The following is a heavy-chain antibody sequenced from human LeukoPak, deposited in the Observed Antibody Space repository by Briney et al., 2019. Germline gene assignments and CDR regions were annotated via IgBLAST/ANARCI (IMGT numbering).Heavy chain of an antibody. CDR1: GYTFTGYY. Sequence: GASVKVSCKASGYTFTGYYIHWVRRAPGQGLEWMGRINPNSGGTNYAQKFQGRVTMTRDTSISTAYMELSRLRSDDTAVYYCARGALLRYFDWLPKGFQHWGQGTLVTVSS. CDR2: INPNSGGT. J-gene: IGHJ1*01. CDR3: ARGALLRYFDWLPKGFQH. D-gene: IGHD3-9*01. V-gene: IGHV1-2*06.